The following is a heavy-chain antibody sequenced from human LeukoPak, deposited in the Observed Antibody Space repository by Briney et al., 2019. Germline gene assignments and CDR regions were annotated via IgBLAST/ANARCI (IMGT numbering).Heavy chain of an antibody. Sequence: GGSLRLSCATSGFTFSTYSMNWVRQAPGKGLEWVSSISSTSIYIYYADSVKGRFTVSRDNAKNSLHLQMNSLRAEDTAVYYCARDPTTYGSGSYYYYFDYWGQGTLVTVSP. CDR1: GFTFSTYS. CDR3: ARDPTTYGSGSYYYYFDY. CDR2: ISSTSIYI. V-gene: IGHV3-21*01. D-gene: IGHD3-10*01. J-gene: IGHJ4*02.